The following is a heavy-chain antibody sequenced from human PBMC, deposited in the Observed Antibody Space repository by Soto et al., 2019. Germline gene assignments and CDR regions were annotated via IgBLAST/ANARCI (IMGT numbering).Heavy chain of an antibody. CDR3: ARVMVPAALYYYYYGMDV. CDR2: INSDGSST. V-gene: IGHV3-74*01. Sequence: GGSLRLSCAASGFTFSSYLRHWVRQAPGKGLVWVSRINSDGSSTSYADSVKGRFTISRDNAKNTLYLQMNSLRAEDTAVYYCARVMVPAALYYYYYGMDVWGQGTTVTVSS. CDR1: GFTFSSYL. J-gene: IGHJ6*02. D-gene: IGHD2-2*01.